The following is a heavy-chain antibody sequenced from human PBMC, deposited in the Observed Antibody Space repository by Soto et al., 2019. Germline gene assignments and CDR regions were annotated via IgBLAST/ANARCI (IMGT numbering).Heavy chain of an antibody. Sequence: SVKVSCKASGGTFGKNTISWVRQAPGQGLEWMGGIMPVFGTPNYAQKFQGRVTITADEYTRTAYMELSRLKSEDTAVYYCARQFDYDTSGFYYAYWGQGTQVTVSS. J-gene: IGHJ4*02. CDR1: GGTFGKNT. CDR3: ARQFDYDTSGFYYAY. D-gene: IGHD3-22*01. CDR2: IMPVFGTP. V-gene: IGHV1-69*13.